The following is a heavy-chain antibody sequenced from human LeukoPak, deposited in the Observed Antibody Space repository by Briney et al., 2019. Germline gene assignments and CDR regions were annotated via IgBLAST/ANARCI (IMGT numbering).Heavy chain of an antibody. CDR3: ARRAVGGNSASYYYMDV. V-gene: IGHV1-46*03. CDR1: GYTFTIYY. J-gene: IGHJ6*03. CDR2: INPNGGST. Sequence: ASVKVSCTASGYTFTIYYMHWVRRAPGQGLGWMGIINPNGGSTSYAQKSQGRVTMTRATSTSTVYMELRSLRSEDTAVYYCARRAVGGNSASYYYMDVWGKGTTVTVSS. D-gene: IGHD4-23*01.